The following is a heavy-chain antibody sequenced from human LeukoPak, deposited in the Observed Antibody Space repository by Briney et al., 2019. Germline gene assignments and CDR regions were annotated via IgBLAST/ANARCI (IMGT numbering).Heavy chain of an antibody. Sequence: GGSLRLSCAASGFTFSVYYMSWIRQAPGKGLEWVSYISSSGSTIYYADSVKGRFTISRDNAKNSLYLQMNSLRAEDTAVYYCARRRGRKGDSSSWPNHDAFDIWGQGTMVTVSS. CDR3: ARRRGRKGDSSSWPNHDAFDI. V-gene: IGHV3-11*01. CDR2: ISSSGSTI. D-gene: IGHD6-13*01. J-gene: IGHJ3*02. CDR1: GFTFSVYY.